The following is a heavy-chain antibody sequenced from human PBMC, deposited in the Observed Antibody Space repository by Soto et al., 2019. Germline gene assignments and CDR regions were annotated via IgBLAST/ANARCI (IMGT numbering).Heavy chain of an antibody. CDR1: CGSISSGGYY. Sequence: SETLSLTCTVSCGSISSGGYYWSWIRQHPGKGLEWIGYIYYSGSTYYNPSLKSRVTISVDTSKNQFSLKLSSVTAADTAVYYCAICYVADIVVVRAAMVFGYFCQRNLGTVS. V-gene: IGHV4-31*03. D-gene: IGHD2-2*01. J-gene: IGHJ4*02. CDR2: IYYSGST. CDR3: AICYVADIVVVRAAMVFGY.